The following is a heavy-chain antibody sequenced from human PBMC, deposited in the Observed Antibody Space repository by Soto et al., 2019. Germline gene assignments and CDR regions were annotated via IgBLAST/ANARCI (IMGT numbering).Heavy chain of an antibody. Sequence: GASVKVSCKASGYTFTGYYMHWVRQAPGQGLEWMGWINPNSGGTNYAQKFQGWVTMTRDTSISTAYMELSRLRSDDTAVYYCARVSNIVATPYGMDVWGQGTTVTV. CDR3: ARVSNIVATPYGMDV. CDR2: INPNSGGT. CDR1: GYTFTGYY. J-gene: IGHJ6*02. D-gene: IGHD5-12*01. V-gene: IGHV1-2*04.